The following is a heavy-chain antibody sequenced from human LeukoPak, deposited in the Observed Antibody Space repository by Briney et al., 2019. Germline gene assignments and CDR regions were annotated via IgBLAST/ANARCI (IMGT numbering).Heavy chain of an antibody. Sequence: GGSLRLSCAASGFTFSSYAMSWVRQAPGKGLEWASAISGSGGSTYYADSVKGRFTISRDNSKNTLYPQMNSLRAEDTAVYYCARDRDIAVSGDLDYWGQGTLVTVSS. CDR1: GFTFSSYA. J-gene: IGHJ4*02. CDR3: ARDRDIAVSGDLDY. V-gene: IGHV3-23*01. CDR2: ISGSGGST. D-gene: IGHD6-19*01.